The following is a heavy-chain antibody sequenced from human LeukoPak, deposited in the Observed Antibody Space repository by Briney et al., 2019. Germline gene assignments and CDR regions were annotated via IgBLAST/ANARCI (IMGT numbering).Heavy chain of an antibody. CDR2: ISPTNGAT. V-gene: IGHV1-2*02. D-gene: IGHD3-9*01. CDR1: GYSFIGNY. J-gene: IGHJ4*02. Sequence: ASVKVSCKTSGYSFIGNYIHWVRQAPGQGLEWMGWISPTNGATNYDQRFQGRVTLTRDTSISTAYMELSRLRSDDTAVYYCARAYKGNYDILTGYYDWGQGTLVTVSS. CDR3: ARAYKGNYDILTGYYD.